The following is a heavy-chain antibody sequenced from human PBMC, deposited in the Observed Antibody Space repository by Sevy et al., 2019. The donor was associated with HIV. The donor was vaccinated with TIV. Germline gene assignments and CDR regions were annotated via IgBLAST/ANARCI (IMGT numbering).Heavy chain of an antibody. CDR2: ISSSSSYI. V-gene: IGHV3-21*01. J-gene: IGHJ4*02. CDR3: AGEGVVAADY. Sequence: GGSLRLSCAASGFTFSSYSMNWVRQAPGKGLEWVSSISSSSSYIYYADSVKGGFTISRDNAKNSLYLQMNSLRAEDTAVYYCAGEGVVAADYWGQGTLVTVSS. CDR1: GFTFSSYS. D-gene: IGHD6-13*01.